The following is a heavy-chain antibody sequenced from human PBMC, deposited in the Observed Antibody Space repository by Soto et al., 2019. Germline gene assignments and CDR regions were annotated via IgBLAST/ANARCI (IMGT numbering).Heavy chain of an antibody. J-gene: IGHJ6*02. V-gene: IGHV1-18*01. CDR1: GYTFTSYG. CDR3: ARDDPYADITIFGVVGWNYYYGMDV. Sequence: GASVKVSCKASGYTFTSYGISWVRQAPGQGLEWMGWISAYNGNTNYAQKLQGRVTMTTDTSTSTAYMELRSLRSDDTAVYYCARDDPYADITIFGVVGWNYYYGMDVWRQGTTVTVSS. CDR2: ISAYNGNT. D-gene: IGHD3-3*01.